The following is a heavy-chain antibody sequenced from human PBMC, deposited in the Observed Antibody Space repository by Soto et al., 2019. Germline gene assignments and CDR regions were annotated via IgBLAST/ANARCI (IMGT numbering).Heavy chain of an antibody. V-gene: IGHV1-3*01. D-gene: IGHD3-10*01. J-gene: IGHJ6*02. Sequence: GASVKVSCKASGYTFTSYAMHWVRQAPGQRLEWMGWINAGNGNTKYSQKFQGRVTITRDTSASTAYMELSSLRSEDTAVYYCARASDGFKYYYYYYGMDVWGQGTTVTVSS. CDR3: ARASDGFKYYYYYYGMDV. CDR2: INAGNGNT. CDR1: GYTFTSYA.